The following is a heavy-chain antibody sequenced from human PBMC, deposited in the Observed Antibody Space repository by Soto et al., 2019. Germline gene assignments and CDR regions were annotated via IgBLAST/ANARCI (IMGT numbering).Heavy chain of an antibody. D-gene: IGHD6-19*01. Sequence: GSLRLSCAASGFTFSSYGMHWVRQAPGKGLEWVAVISYDGSNKYYADSVKGRFTISRDNSKNTLYLQMNSLRAEDTAVYYCAKELPGYSSDYYYYGMDVWGQGTTVTVSS. V-gene: IGHV3-30*18. CDR1: GFTFSSYG. J-gene: IGHJ6*02. CDR2: ISYDGSNK. CDR3: AKELPGYSSDYYYYGMDV.